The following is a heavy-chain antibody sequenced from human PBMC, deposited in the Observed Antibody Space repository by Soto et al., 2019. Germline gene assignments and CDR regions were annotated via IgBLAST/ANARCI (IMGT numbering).Heavy chain of an antibody. J-gene: IGHJ4*02. CDR1: GFTFSTHA. CDR2: ISSSGSYL. Sequence: EVQLVESGGGRVEPGGSIRLSCAASGFTFSTHAMVWVRQAPGKGLEWVSSISSSGSYLYYADSVEGRFTISRDDARNSVHLQMNSLRFEDTAVYYCARDGNYHEFWGQGTLVTVSS. D-gene: IGHD1-1*01. CDR3: ARDGNYHEF. V-gene: IGHV3-21*01.